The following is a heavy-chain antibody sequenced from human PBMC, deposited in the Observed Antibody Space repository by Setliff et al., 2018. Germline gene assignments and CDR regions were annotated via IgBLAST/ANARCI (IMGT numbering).Heavy chain of an antibody. CDR1: GFTFTNYA. CDR3: AKPQVELRWGFES. V-gene: IGHV3-23*01. Sequence: PGESLRLSCAASGFTFTNYAMNWVRQAPGKGLEWVATISGDGDSTYYADSVMGPFTISRDNSKNTLYLQMTSMTAEYTAVYYCAKPQVELRWGFESWGQGTPVTVSS. D-gene: IGHD1-7*01. CDR2: ISGDGDST. J-gene: IGHJ4*02.